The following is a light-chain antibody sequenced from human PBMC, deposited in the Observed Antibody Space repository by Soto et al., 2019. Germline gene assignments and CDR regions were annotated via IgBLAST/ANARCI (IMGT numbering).Light chain of an antibody. CDR3: LLSYNAARV. J-gene: IGLJ2*01. CDR2: DTS. CDR1: TGAVTSNHH. Sequence: QAVVTQHPSLTVSPGGTVTLTCGSSTGAVTSNHHPYWFQQKAGQAPRTLIYDTSNKHSWTPARFSGSLLGDKAALTLSGAQPEDEAQYYCLLSYNAARVFGGGTKLTVL. V-gene: IGLV7-46*01.